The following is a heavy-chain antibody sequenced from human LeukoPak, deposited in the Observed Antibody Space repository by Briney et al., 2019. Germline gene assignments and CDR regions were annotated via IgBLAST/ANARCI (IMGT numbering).Heavy chain of an antibody. J-gene: IGHJ6*03. CDR2: IYSSGST. CDR1: GGSISSYY. Sequence: SETLSLTCTVSGGSISSYYWSWIRRPAGKGLEWIGRIYSSGSTNYNPSLKSRVTMSVDTSKNQFSLKLSSVTAADTAVYYCARVVVFGVVSSDYYYYYMDVWGKGTTVAVSS. CDR3: ARVVVFGVVSSDYYYYYMDV. D-gene: IGHD3-3*01. V-gene: IGHV4-4*07.